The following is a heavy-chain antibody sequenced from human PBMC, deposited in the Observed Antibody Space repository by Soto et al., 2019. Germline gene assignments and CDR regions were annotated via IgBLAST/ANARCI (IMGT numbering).Heavy chain of an antibody. CDR2: INPNSGGT. J-gene: IGHJ4*02. V-gene: IGHV1-2*04. CDR1: GYTFTGYY. D-gene: IGHD2-15*01. Sequence: QVQLVQSGAEVKKPGASVKVSCKASGYTFTGYYMHWVRQAPGQGLEWMGWINPNSGGTNYAQKFQGWVTMTRDTSISTAYMELSRLRSDDTAVYYCAREGSRRYCSGGSCYSSDHFDYWGQETLVTVSS. CDR3: AREGSRRYCSGGSCYSSDHFDY.